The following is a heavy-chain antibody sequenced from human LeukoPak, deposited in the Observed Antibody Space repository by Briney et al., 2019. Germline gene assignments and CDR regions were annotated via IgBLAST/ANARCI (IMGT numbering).Heavy chain of an antibody. V-gene: IGHV4-59*01. CDR3: ARDGPAAGNRPTRGNYYYYYMDV. CDR1: GGSMSSYY. D-gene: IGHD6-13*01. J-gene: IGHJ6*03. Sequence: SETLSLTCTVSGGSMSSYYWNWIRQPPGKGLEWIGYIYYSGTTNYNPSLKSRVSMSVDTSKNQFSLKLSSVTAADTAVYYCARDGPAAGNRPTRGNYYYYYMDVWGKGTTVTVSS. CDR2: IYYSGTT.